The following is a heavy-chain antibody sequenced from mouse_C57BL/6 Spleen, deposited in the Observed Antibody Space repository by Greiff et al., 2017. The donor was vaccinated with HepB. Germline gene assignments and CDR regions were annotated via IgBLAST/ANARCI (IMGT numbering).Heavy chain of an antibody. CDR2: IYPGDGDT. CDR3: ARERVTTAQATFDY. D-gene: IGHD3-2*02. CDR1: GYAFSSSW. Sequence: QVQLQQSGPELVKPGASVKISCKASGYAFSSSWMNWVKQRPGKGLEWIGRIYPGDGDTNYNGKFKGKATLTADKSSSTAYMQLSSLTSEDSAVYFCARERVTTAQATFDYWGQGTTLTVSS. V-gene: IGHV1-82*01. J-gene: IGHJ2*01.